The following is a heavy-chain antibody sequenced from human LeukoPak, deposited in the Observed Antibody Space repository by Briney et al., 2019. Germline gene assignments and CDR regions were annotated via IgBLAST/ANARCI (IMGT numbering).Heavy chain of an antibody. CDR2: IYYSGST. CDR3: AGREVETAIRDAFDI. J-gene: IGHJ3*02. CDR1: GGSISSYY. Sequence: SETLSLTCTVSGGSISSYYWSWIRQPPGKGLEWIGYIYYSGSTNYNPSLKSRVTISVDTSKNQFSLKLSSVTAADTAVYYCAGREVETAIRDAFDIWGQGTMVTVSS. D-gene: IGHD2-21*02. V-gene: IGHV4-59*01.